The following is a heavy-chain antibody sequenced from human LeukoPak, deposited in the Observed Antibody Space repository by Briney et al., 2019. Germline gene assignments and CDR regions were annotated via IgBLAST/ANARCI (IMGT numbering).Heavy chain of an antibody. J-gene: IGHJ4*02. V-gene: IGHV3-7*03. D-gene: IGHD6-13*01. Sequence: GGSLKLSCEAPGFVAITNYMTWFRQPPGRGLEWVANIKQDGSEKYYVDSVKGRFTISRDNAKNSLYLQMNSLRAEDTAVYYCAREPYSSSWGLDYWGQGTLVTVSS. CDR2: IKQDGSEK. CDR1: GFVAITNY. CDR3: AREPYSSSWGLDY.